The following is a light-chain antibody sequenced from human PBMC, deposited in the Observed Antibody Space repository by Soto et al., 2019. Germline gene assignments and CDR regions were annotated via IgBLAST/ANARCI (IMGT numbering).Light chain of an antibody. CDR3: AAWDDRVSGYV. V-gene: IGLV1-40*01. CDR1: SSNIGAGYD. J-gene: IGLJ1*01. Sequence: QSVLTQPPSVSGAPGQSVTISCTGSSSNIGAGYDVHWYQQLPGTAPKLLIYGNSNRPSGVPDRFSGSKSGTSASLAISGLRSEDEADYYCAAWDDRVSGYVFGTGTKLTVL. CDR2: GNS.